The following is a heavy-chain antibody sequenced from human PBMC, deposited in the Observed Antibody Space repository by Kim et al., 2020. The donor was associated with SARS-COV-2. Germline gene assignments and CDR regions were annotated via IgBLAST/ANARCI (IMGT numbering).Heavy chain of an antibody. CDR2: VYRDGST. V-gene: IGHV3-53*01. D-gene: IGHD4-17*01. Sequence: GGSLRLSCAASGFTVSTAYMRWVRQAPGKGLEWVSVVYRDGSTYYADSVKGRCTISKDISNNTLFLQINRLKAEDSAVYYCARDLYVGYGGNTYSVTWG. CDR3: ARDLYVGYGGNTYSVT. CDR1: GFTVSTAY. J-gene: IGHJ1*01.